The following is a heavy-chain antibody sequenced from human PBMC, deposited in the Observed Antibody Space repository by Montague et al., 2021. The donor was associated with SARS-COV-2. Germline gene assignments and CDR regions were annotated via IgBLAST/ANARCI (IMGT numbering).Heavy chain of an antibody. D-gene: IGHD3-3*01. Sequence: CLRLSCAASGFTFSSYGMHWVRQAPGKGLEWVAVIWYDGSNKYYADSVKGRFTISRDKSKNTLYLQMNSLRAEDTAVYYCARSKGVVINGVCDYWGQGTLVTVSS. CDR1: GFTFSSYG. CDR2: IWYDGSNK. J-gene: IGHJ4*02. V-gene: IGHV3-33*01. CDR3: ARSKGVVINGVCDY.